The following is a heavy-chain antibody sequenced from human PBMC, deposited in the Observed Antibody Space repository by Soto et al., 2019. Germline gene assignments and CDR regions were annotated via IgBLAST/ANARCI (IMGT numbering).Heavy chain of an antibody. CDR3: ARDLPSSSQPLVSDAFDI. V-gene: IGHV6-1*01. CDR1: GDSVSSNSAA. D-gene: IGHD6-13*01. J-gene: IGHJ3*02. CDR2: TYYRSKWYN. Sequence: PSQTLSLTCAISGDSVSSNSAAWNWIRQSPSRGLEWLGRTYYRSKWYNDYAVSVKSRITINPDTSKNQFSLQLNSVTPEDAAVYYCARDLPSSSQPLVSDAFDIWGQGTMVTVSS.